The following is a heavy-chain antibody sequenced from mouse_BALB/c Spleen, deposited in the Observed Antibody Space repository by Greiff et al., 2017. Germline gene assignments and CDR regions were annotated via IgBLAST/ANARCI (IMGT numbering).Heavy chain of an antibody. CDR3: ARPPPTMITTDYAMDY. D-gene: IGHD2-4*01. J-gene: IGHJ4*01. CDR2: ISSGSSTI. CDR1: GFTFSSFG. V-gene: IGHV5-17*02. Sequence: EVHLVESGGGLVQPGGSRKLSCAASGFTFSSFGMHWVRQAPEKGLEWVAYISSGSSTIYYADTVKGRFTISRDNPKNTLFLQMTSLRSEDTAMYYCARPPPTMITTDYAMDYWGQGTSVTVSS.